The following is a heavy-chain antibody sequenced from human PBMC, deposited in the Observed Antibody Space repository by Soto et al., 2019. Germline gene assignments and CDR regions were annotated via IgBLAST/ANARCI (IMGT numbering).Heavy chain of an antibody. CDR2: ILYDATNK. D-gene: IGHD1-26*01. V-gene: IGHV3-30*04. CDR3: VERVGAQLGY. Sequence: GGSLRLSCAASGFTFSTYAMHWVRQAPGKGLEWLAVILYDATNKYYADSVKGRFTISRDNSKKSLDLQMTNLRADDTAGYDCVERVGAQLGYWGQGTLVTVSS. J-gene: IGHJ4*02. CDR1: GFTFSTYA.